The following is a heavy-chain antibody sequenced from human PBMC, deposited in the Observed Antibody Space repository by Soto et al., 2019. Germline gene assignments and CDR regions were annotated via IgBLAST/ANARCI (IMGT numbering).Heavy chain of an antibody. CDR2: INHSGST. J-gene: IGHJ6*02. D-gene: IGHD3-10*01. V-gene: IGHV4-34*01. CDR1: GGSFSGYY. CDR3: AGFGELFLDV. Sequence: QVQLQQWGAGLLKPSETLSLTCAVYGGSFSGYYWSWIRQPPGKGLEWIGEINHSGSTNYNPSLKSRVTISVDTSKNQFSLKLSSVTAADTAVYYCAGFGELFLDVWGQGTTVTVSS.